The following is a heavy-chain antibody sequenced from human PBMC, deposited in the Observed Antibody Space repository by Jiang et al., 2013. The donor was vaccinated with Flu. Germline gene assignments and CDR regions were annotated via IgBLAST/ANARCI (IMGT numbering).Heavy chain of an antibody. V-gene: IGHV4-4*07. CDR2: IYTSGST. CDR3: ARDKEWGRHNWFDP. CDR1: GGSISSYY. J-gene: IGHJ5*02. D-gene: IGHD3-3*01. Sequence: PGLVKPSETLSLTCTVSGGSISSYYWSWIRQPAGKGLEWIGRIYTSGSTNYNPSLKSRVTMSVDTSKNQFSLKLSSVTAADTAVYYCARDKEWGRHNWFDPWGQGTLVTVSS.